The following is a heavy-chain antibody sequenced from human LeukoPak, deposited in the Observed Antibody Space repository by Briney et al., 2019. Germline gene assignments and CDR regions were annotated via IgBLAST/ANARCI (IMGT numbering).Heavy chain of an antibody. CDR2: ISWNSGSI. CDR3: AKGSLLGN. D-gene: IGHD3-10*01. J-gene: IGHJ4*02. Sequence: PGRSPRLSCAASGFTFDDYAMHWVRQAPGKGLEWVSGISWNSGSIGYADSVKGRFTISRDNAKNSLYLQMNSLRAEDTALYYCAKGSLLGNWGQGTLVTVSS. CDR1: GFTFDDYA. V-gene: IGHV3-9*01.